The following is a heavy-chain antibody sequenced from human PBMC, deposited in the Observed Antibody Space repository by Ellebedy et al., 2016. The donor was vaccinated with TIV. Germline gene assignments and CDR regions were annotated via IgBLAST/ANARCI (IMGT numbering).Heavy chain of an antibody. J-gene: IGHJ4*02. CDR3: ARGRYNWNDAGYFDS. D-gene: IGHD1-1*01. CDR1: GFTFSSYS. CDR2: IASSSSTI. V-gene: IGHV3-48*04. Sequence: GGSLRLSXGASGFTFSSYSMNWLRQAPGKGLEWVSYIASSSSTIYYADSVKGRLTISRDNARSSLYLQLNSLGAEDTAVYYCARGRYNWNDAGYFDSWGQGTLVTVSS.